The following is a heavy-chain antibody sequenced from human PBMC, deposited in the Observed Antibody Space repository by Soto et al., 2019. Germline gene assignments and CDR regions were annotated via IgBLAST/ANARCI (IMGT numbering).Heavy chain of an antibody. Sequence: PSETLSLTCTVSGGSISTSSYYWAWIRQPPGKGLEWIGTIYYSGSAYYNPSLTSRVTISVDTSNNQFSLKVTSVTAADAAVYYCARLDYYYANDFDFWGQETQVTVSS. CDR3: ARLDYYYANDFDF. CDR1: GGSISTSSYY. J-gene: IGHJ5*01. V-gene: IGHV4-39*01. D-gene: IGHD3-10*01. CDR2: IYYSGSA.